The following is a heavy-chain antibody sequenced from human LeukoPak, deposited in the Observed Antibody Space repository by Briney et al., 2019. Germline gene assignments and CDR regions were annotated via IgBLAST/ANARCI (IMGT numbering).Heavy chain of an antibody. CDR1: GFTFDGYG. CDR2: INWNGGST. Sequence: GGSLRLSCAASGFTFDGYGMSWVRQAPGKGLEWVSGINWNGGSTGYADSVKGRFTISRDNAKNSLYLQMNSLRAEDTALYYCARHSGSGSGAGAFDSWGQGTMVTVYS. D-gene: IGHD3-10*01. CDR3: ARHSGSGSGAGAFDS. V-gene: IGHV3-20*04. J-gene: IGHJ3*02.